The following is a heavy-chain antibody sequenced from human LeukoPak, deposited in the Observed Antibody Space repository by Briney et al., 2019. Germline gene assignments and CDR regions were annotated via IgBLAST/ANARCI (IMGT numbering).Heavy chain of an antibody. Sequence: GGSLRLSCAASRDTFSRYAMNWVRQAPGKGLEWISYISPNSKNKNYADSVKGRFTISRDNAENSLYLQMNNLRAEDTAVYYCVGLIDRPEADYWGQGTLVTVSS. CDR2: ISPNSKNK. V-gene: IGHV3-48*01. CDR1: RDTFSRYA. CDR3: VGLIDRPEADY. J-gene: IGHJ4*02. D-gene: IGHD6-6*01.